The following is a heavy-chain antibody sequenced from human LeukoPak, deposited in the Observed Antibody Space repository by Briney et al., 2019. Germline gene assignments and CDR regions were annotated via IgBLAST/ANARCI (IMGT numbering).Heavy chain of an antibody. CDR3: AKERDTAIVTIDY. Sequence: GGSLRLSCAASGFTFSSYGMHWVRQAPGKGLEWVAFIRYDGSNKYYADSVKGRFTISRDNSKNKLYLQMNSLRAEDTAVYYCAKERDTAIVTIDYWGQGTLVTVSS. D-gene: IGHD5-18*01. CDR1: GFTFSSYG. J-gene: IGHJ4*02. V-gene: IGHV3-30*02. CDR2: IRYDGSNK.